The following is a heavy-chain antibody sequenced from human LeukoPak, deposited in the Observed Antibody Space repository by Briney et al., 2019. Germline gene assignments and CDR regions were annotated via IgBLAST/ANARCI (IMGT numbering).Heavy chain of an antibody. Sequence: PGGSLRLSCAASGFIFSGYDMTWIRQAPGKGLEWVSYISSTGGTISYADSVKGRFTISRYNAKNSLYLQMNSLRAEDTAVYYCARAARRGYYYYYMDVWGKGTTVTVPS. D-gene: IGHD6-6*01. CDR1: GFIFSGYD. J-gene: IGHJ6*03. CDR2: ISSTGGTI. V-gene: IGHV3-11*01. CDR3: ARAARRGYYYYYMDV.